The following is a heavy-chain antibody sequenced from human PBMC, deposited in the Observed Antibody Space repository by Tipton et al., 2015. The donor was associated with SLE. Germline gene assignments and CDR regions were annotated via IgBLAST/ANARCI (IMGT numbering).Heavy chain of an antibody. CDR1: NVSISSSTYY. J-gene: IGHJ4*02. CDR2: IYSGGNT. D-gene: IGHD3-16*02. Sequence: TLSLTCTVSNVSISSSTYYWGWIRQPPGKGLEWVSLIYSGGNTFYADSVKGRFTISRDNSKNTVYLQMNSLRPEDTAVYYCATWPRRLSSPLYYWGQGTLVTVSS. CDR3: ATWPRRLSSPLYY. V-gene: IGHV3-53*05.